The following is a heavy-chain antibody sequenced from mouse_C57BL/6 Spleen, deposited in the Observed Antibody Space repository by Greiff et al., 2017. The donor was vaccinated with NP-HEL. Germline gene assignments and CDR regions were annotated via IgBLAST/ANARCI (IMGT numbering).Heavy chain of an antibody. V-gene: IGHV5-16*01. J-gene: IGHJ2*01. CDR2: INYDGSST. D-gene: IGHD1-1*01. Sequence: EVQVVESEGGLVQPGSSMKLSCTASGFTFSDYYMAWVRQVPEKGLEWVANINYDGSSTYYLDSLKSRFIISRDNAKNILYLQMSSLKSEDTATYHCARGGDYYGSSYLYYFDYWGQGTTLTVSS. CDR3: ARGGDYYGSSYLYYFDY. CDR1: GFTFSDYY.